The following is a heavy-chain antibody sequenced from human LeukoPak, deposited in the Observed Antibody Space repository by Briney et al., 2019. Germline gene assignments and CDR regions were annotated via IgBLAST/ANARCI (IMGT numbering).Heavy chain of an antibody. CDR3: ARGEVATMVLGY. CDR2: ISTYNGNT. V-gene: IGHV1-18*01. Sequence: ASVKVSCRASGYTFTSYGISWVRQAPGQGLEWMGWISTYNGNTNYAQKLQGRVTMTTDTSTSTAYMELRSLRSDDTAVYYCARGEVATMVLGYWGQGTLVTVSS. CDR1: GYTFTSYG. D-gene: IGHD5-12*01. J-gene: IGHJ4*02.